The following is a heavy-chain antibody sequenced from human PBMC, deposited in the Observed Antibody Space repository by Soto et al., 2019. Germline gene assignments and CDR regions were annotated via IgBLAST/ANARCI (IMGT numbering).Heavy chain of an antibody. Sequence: PSETLSLTCAVSGGSISSSNWWSWVRQPPGKGLEWIGEIYHSGSTNYNPSLKSRVTISVDKSKNQFSLKLSSVTAADTAVYYCARGEYYYDSSGYSYAFDIWXQGTMVTVSS. CDR3: ARGEYYYDSSGYSYAFDI. CDR2: IYHSGST. V-gene: IGHV4-4*02. D-gene: IGHD3-22*01. J-gene: IGHJ3*02. CDR1: GGSISSSNW.